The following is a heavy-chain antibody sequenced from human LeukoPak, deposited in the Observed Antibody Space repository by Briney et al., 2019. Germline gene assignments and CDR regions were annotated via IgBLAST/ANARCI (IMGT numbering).Heavy chain of an antibody. CDR1: DGSISSGGYY. J-gene: IGHJ4*02. V-gene: IGHV4-31*03. CDR2: IYYSGST. Sequence: SETLSLTCTVSDGSISSGGYYWSWIRQHPGKGLEWIGYIYYSGSTYYNPSLKSRVTISVDTSKNQFSLKLSSVTAADTAVYYCARVRDCSSTSCYYFDYWGQGTLVTVSS. D-gene: IGHD2-2*01. CDR3: ARVRDCSSTSCYYFDY.